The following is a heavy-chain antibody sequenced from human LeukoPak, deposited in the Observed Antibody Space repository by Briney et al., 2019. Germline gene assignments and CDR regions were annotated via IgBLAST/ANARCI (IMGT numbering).Heavy chain of an antibody. CDR2: IKQDGSEK. CDR1: GFTFSSYA. Sequence: GGSLRLSCAASGFTFSSYAMSWVRQAPGKGLEWVANIKQDGSEKYYVDSVKGRFTISRDNAKNSLYLQMNSLRAEDTAVYYCAREFGISVVVPAAPYYYYGMDVWGQGTTVTVSS. J-gene: IGHJ6*02. D-gene: IGHD2-2*01. CDR3: AREFGISVVVPAAPYYYYGMDV. V-gene: IGHV3-7*01.